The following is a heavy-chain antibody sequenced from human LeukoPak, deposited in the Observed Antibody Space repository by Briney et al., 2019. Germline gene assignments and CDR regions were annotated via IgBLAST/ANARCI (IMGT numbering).Heavy chain of an antibody. J-gene: IGHJ4*02. CDR1: GFTLSRYA. CDR2: ISGSDGKI. CDR3: AKKEAYCYGSESDYFDY. Sequence: GGSVRLSCAASGFTLSRYAMRWVRQAPGKGLEWVAGISGSDGKIYYAHSVKGRFTITRDNSKNTQYLQMNSLSAEDTAVYYCAKKEAYCYGSESDYFDYWGQGTLVTVSS. D-gene: IGHD3-10*01. V-gene: IGHV3-23*01.